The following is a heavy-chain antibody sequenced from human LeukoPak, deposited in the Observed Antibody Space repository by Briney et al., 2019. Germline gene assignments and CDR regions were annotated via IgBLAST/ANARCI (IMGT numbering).Heavy chain of an antibody. D-gene: IGHD5-24*01. V-gene: IGHV3-69-1*01. CDR2: ITSSSTI. Sequence: GGSLRLSCAASGFTFSTYSINWVRQAPGKGLEWVSGITSSSTIYYADSVKGRFTISRDNAKNSLYLHMNSLRAEDTAVYYCARPRDGYNLVAFDIWGQGTMVSVSS. J-gene: IGHJ3*02. CDR1: GFTFSTYS. CDR3: ARPRDGYNLVAFDI.